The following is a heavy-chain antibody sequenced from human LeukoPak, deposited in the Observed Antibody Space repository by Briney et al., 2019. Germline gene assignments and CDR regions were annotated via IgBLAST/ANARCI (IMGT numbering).Heavy chain of an antibody. V-gene: IGHV4-34*01. D-gene: IGHD2-21*02. CDR3: ASNSINCGGDCYSGFDY. J-gene: IGHJ4*02. CDR2: INHSGST. Sequence: SDTLSLTCAVYGGSFSGYYWSWIRQPPGKGLEWIGEINHSGSTNYNPSLKSRVTISVDTSKNQFSLKLSSVTAADTAVYYCASNSINCGGDCYSGFDYWGQGTLVTVSS. CDR1: GGSFSGYY.